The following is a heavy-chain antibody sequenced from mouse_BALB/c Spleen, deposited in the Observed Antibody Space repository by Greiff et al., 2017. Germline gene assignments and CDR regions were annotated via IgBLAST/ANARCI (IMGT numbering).Heavy chain of an antibody. V-gene: IGHV1-54*01. D-gene: IGHD1-1*01. CDR1: GYAFTNYL. Sequence: QVQLQQSGAELVRPGTSVKVSCKASGYAFTNYLIEWVKQRPGQGLEWIGVINPGSGGTNYNEKFKGKATLTADKSSSTAYMQLSSLTSDDSAVYFCARSYYGSSYGYYAMDYWGQGTSVTVSS. J-gene: IGHJ4*01. CDR3: ARSYYGSSYGYYAMDY. CDR2: INPGSGGT.